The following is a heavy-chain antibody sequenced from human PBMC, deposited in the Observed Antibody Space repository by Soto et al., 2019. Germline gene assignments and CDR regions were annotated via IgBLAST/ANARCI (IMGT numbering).Heavy chain of an antibody. CDR3: ARAGCGYSYGWGADWFDP. J-gene: IGHJ5*02. D-gene: IGHD5-18*01. CDR1: GFTFDDYG. CDR2: INWNGGST. V-gene: IGHV3-20*01. Sequence: EVQLVESGGGVVRPGGSLRLSCAASGFTFDDYGMSWVRQAPGKGLEWVSGINWNGGSTGYADSVKGRFTISRDNAKNSLYLQMNSLRAEDTALYHCARAGCGYSYGWGADWFDPCGQGTLVTVSS.